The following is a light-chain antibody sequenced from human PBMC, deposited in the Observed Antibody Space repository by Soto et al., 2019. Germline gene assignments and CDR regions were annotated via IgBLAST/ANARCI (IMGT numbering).Light chain of an antibody. V-gene: IGLV4-69*01. Sequence: QAVLTQSPSASASLGASVKLTCTLSSGHNSYAIAWHQQQPEKGPRYLMKLNSDGSHNTGDGIPDRFSGSSSGAERYLTISSLQSEDEADYYCQTWGTDSHVVFGGGTKLTVL. CDR3: QTWGTDSHVV. CDR1: SGHNSYA. J-gene: IGLJ2*01. CDR2: LNSDGSH.